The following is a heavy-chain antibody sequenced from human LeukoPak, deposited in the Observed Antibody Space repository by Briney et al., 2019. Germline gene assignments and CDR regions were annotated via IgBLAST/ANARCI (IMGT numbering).Heavy chain of an antibody. CDR3: ARGSPSWRGEWLRFIRSEELFNFDH. Sequence: ASVKVSCKASGYTFTSYYMHWVRQAPGQGLEWMGIINPSGGSTSYAQKFQGRVTMTRDMSTSTVYMELSSLRSEDTAVYYCARGSPSWRGEWLRFIRSEELFNFDHWGQGTLVTVSS. V-gene: IGHV1-46*01. CDR2: INPSGGST. D-gene: IGHD3-3*01. CDR1: GYTFTSYY. J-gene: IGHJ4*02.